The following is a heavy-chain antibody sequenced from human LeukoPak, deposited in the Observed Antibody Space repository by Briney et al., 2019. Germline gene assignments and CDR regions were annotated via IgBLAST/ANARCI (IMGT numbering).Heavy chain of an antibody. CDR3: AAIVVVPHLELLAFGI. CDR2: INPNSGGT. V-gene: IGHV1-2*02. J-gene: IGHJ3*02. Sequence: GASVKVSCKASGYTFTGYYMHWVRQAPGQGLEWMGWINPNSGGTNYAQKFQGRVTMTRDTSISTAYMELSRLRSDDTAVYYCAAIVVVPHLELLAFGIWGQGTMVTVSS. D-gene: IGHD2-15*01. CDR1: GYTFTGYY.